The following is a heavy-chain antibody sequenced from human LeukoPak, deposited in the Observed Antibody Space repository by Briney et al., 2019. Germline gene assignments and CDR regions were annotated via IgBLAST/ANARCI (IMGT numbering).Heavy chain of an antibody. Sequence: GSLRLSCAASGFTFSSPWMIWARQAPGKGLEWVANINQDGGQKYYLDSVKGRFTISRDNADNSLYLQMDGLRAEDTAVYYCATNTRAYAVLLAYWGQGTLVTVSS. CDR3: ATNTRAYAVLLAY. CDR2: INQDGGQK. D-gene: IGHD4-17*01. CDR1: GFTFSSPW. V-gene: IGHV3-7*01. J-gene: IGHJ4*02.